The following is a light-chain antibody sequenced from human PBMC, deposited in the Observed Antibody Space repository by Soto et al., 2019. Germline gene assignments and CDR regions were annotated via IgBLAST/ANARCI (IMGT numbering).Light chain of an antibody. J-gene: IGKJ1*01. CDR1: QGINSV. V-gene: IGKV1-9*01. CDR3: QQYNSYWT. Sequence: EIELTQSPSFLSASVGDRVTITCGASQGINSVLACYQQKPGRAPKLLINAASTLQSGVPSRFSGSGSGTEFTLTISSLQPDDFATYYCQQYNSYWTFGQGTKVDI. CDR2: AAS.